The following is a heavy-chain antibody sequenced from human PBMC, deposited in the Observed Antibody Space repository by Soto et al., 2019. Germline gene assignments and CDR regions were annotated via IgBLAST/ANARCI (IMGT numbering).Heavy chain of an antibody. CDR1: GGSISTYY. D-gene: IGHD3-16*01. CDR3: ARDAGGRGNGAFDI. J-gene: IGHJ3*02. Sequence: SETLSLTCTVSGGSISTYYWSWMRQPPGKGLEWIGYIYYSGSTNSNPSLKGRVTISEDTSKNQLSLKLSSVTTADTAVYFCARDAGGRGNGAFDIWGQGTMVTVSS. CDR2: IYYSGST. V-gene: IGHV4-59*01.